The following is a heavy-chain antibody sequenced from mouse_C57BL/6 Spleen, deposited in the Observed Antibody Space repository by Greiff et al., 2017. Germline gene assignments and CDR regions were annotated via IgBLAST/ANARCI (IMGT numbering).Heavy chain of an antibody. V-gene: IGHV1-64*01. CDR3: ARSGEYDGYFDY. D-gene: IGHD2-4*01. Sequence: QVQLQQPGAELVKPGASVKLSCKASGYTFTSYWMHWVKQRPGQGLEWIGMIHPNSGSTNYNEKFKSKATLTVDKSSSTTYMQLSSLTSEDSAVYYCARSGEYDGYFDYWGQGTTLTVSS. CDR2: IHPNSGST. CDR1: GYTFTSYW. J-gene: IGHJ2*01.